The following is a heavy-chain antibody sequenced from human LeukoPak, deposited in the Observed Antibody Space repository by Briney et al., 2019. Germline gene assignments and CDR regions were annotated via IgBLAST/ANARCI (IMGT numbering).Heavy chain of an antibody. Sequence: ASVKVSRKASGYTFTSHAMHWVRQAPGQSLEWMGWINAGNGNTKYSQKFQGRVTITRDTSASTAYMELSSLRSEDTAVYYCASARGGNFDFVGWGQGTLVTVSS. CDR2: INAGNGNT. D-gene: IGHD3-9*01. J-gene: IGHJ4*02. CDR3: ASARGGNFDFVG. CDR1: GYTFTSHA. V-gene: IGHV1-3*01.